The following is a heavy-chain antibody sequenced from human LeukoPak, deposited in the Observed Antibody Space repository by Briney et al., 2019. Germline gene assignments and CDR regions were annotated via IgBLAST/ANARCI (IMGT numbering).Heavy chain of an antibody. V-gene: IGHV3-11*04. J-gene: IGHJ5*02. CDR1: GFTFSDYY. CDR3: ARDPSGIVVVPAAISEFWRFDP. CDR2: ISSSGSTI. Sequence: GGSLRLSCAASGFTFSDYYMSWIRQAPGKGLEWVSYISSSGSTIYYADSVKGRFTISRDNAKNSLYLQMNGLRAEDTAVYYCARDPSGIVVVPAAISEFWRFDPWGQGTLVTVSS. D-gene: IGHD2-2*01.